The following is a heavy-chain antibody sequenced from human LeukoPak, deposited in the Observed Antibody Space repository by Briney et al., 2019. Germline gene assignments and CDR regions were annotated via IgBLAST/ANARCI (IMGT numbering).Heavy chain of an antibody. V-gene: IGHV4-38-2*02. J-gene: IGHJ6*03. D-gene: IGHD3-9*01. CDR3: ARGLRYFDWSKGGYYYYMDV. CDR2: INHSGST. CDR1: GYSISSGYY. Sequence: SETLSLTCTVSGYSISSGYYWGWIRQPPGKGLEWIGEINHSGSTNYNPSLKSRVTISVDTSKNQFSLKLSSVTAADTAVYYCARGLRYFDWSKGGYYYYMDVWGKGTTVTVSS.